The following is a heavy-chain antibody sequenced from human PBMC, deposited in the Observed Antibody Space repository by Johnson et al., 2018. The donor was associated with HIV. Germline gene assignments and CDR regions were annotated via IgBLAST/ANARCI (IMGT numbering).Heavy chain of an antibody. CDR3: ARDLGGSYSGLDAFDI. J-gene: IGHJ3*02. V-gene: IGHV3-74*03. CDR2: IYSDGCDT. D-gene: IGHD1-26*01. Sequence: VQLVESGGGLVQPGGSLRLSCAASGFIFRHYWMHWVRQTPGKGLVWVARIYSDGCDTAYADSVKGRFTIARDNAKNSLYLQMNSLGAEDTAVYDCARDLGGSYSGLDAFDIWGQGTMVTVSS. CDR1: GFIFRHYW.